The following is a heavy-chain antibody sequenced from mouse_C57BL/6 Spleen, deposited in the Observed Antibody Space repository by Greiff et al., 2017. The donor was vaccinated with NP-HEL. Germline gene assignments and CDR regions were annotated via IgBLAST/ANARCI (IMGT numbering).Heavy chain of an antibody. CDR3: ARWGLRLRDYAMDY. Sequence: VQLKESGPELVKPGASVKISCKASGYSFTDYNMNWVKQSNGKSLEWIGVINPNYGTTSYNQKFKGKATLTVDQSSSTAYMQLNSLTSEDSAVYYCARWGLRLRDYAMDYWGQGTSVTVSS. V-gene: IGHV1-39*01. J-gene: IGHJ4*01. CDR1: GYSFTDYN. D-gene: IGHD3-2*02. CDR2: INPNYGTT.